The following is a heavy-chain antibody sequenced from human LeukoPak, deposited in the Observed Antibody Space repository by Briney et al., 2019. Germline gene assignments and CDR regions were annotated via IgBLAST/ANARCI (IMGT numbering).Heavy chain of an antibody. CDR1: GGSLSSSGYY. Sequence: SETLSLTCTVSGGSLSSSGYYWGWIRQPPGKGPEWIGNIYYSGSTYYNPSLKSRVTISVDPSSNQFSLKLSSVTAADTAVYYCARRRGGSSWVDYWGQGTLVTVSS. J-gene: IGHJ4*02. D-gene: IGHD6-13*01. CDR2: IYYSGST. CDR3: ARRRGGSSWVDY. V-gene: IGHV4-39*01.